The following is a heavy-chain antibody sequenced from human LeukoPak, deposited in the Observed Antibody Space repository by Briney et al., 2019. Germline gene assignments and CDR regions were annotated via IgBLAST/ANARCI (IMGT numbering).Heavy chain of an antibody. CDR3: ARHSGYYDILTGGVFDY. Sequence: SGGSLRLSCAASGFTFSSYWMSWVRQAPGKGLEWVANIKQDGSEKYYVDSVKGRFTISRDNAKNSLYLQMNSLRAEDTAVYYCARHSGYYDILTGGVFDYWGQGTLVTVSS. V-gene: IGHV3-7*01. CDR2: IKQDGSEK. D-gene: IGHD3-9*01. J-gene: IGHJ4*02. CDR1: GFTFSSYW.